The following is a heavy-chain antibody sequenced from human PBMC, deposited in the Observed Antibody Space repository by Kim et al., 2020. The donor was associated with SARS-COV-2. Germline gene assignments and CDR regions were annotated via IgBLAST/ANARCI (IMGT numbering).Heavy chain of an antibody. V-gene: IGHV4-39*01. Sequence: SETLSLTCTVSGGSISSSSYYWGWIRQPPGKGLEWIGSIYYSGSTYYNPSLKSRVTISVDTSKNQFSLKLSSVTAADTAVYYCARLQAWIQLWNFDYWG. CDR3: ARLQAWIQLWNFDY. D-gene: IGHD5-18*01. CDR1: GGSISSSSYY. CDR2: IYYSGST. J-gene: IGHJ4*01.